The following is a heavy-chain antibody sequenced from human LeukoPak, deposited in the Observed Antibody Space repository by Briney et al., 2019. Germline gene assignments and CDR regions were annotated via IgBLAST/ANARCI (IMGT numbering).Heavy chain of an antibody. CDR2: ISGSGGST. CDR3: IKDRIGTWSFDH. Sequence: GGPLRLSCAGSGFIVSDSYTSWVRQGPGKGLEWVSAISGSGGSTDYADSVQGRFTISRDNSKNTLYLQLSSLRVEDTAVYYCIKDRIGTWSFDHWGQGTLLTVSS. CDR1: GFIVSDSY. D-gene: IGHD1-26*01. V-gene: IGHV3-23*01. J-gene: IGHJ4*02.